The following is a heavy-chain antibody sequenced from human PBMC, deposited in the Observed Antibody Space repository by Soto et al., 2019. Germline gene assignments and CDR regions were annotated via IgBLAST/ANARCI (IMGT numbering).Heavy chain of an antibody. J-gene: IGHJ4*02. D-gene: IGHD3-10*01. CDR2: IIPLFGTP. CDR3: ARDRDDYGSGNYYNRIYF. CDR1: GGIFSTYA. V-gene: IGHV1-69*01. Sequence: QVQLVQSGAEVKKPGSSVKVSCKASGGIFSTYAISWLRQAPGQGLEWMGGIIPLFGTPNYAQRFQGRVTNTADGSPRKGYMELSRLRSEDTAVYYCARDRDDYGSGNYYNRIYFWGQGTLVTVSS.